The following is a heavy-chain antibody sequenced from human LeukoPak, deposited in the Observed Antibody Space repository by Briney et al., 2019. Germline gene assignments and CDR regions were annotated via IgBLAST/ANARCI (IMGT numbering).Heavy chain of an antibody. J-gene: IGHJ6*03. CDR3: ARAVVRGVNPYYYYYYMDV. V-gene: IGHV1-2*02. CDR1: GYTLTDYY. Sequence: ASVKVSCKASGYTLTDYYIHWVRQAPGQGLEWMGWINPNSGVTNYAQKFQGRVTLTRDTPISTAYMEVSSLRSEDTAVYYCARAVVRGVNPYYYYYYMDVWGKGTTVTVSS. D-gene: IGHD3-10*01. CDR2: INPNSGVT.